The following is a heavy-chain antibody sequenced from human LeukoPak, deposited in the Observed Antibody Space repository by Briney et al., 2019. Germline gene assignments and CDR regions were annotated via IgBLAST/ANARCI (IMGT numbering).Heavy chain of an antibody. J-gene: IGHJ6*02. Sequence: PGGSLRLSCAASGFTFSSYWMSWVRQAPGKGLEWVANIKQDGSEKYYVDSVKGRFTISRDNAKKSLFLQMNSLRAEDTAVYYCARRGQLIIPYHGLDAWGQGTTVIVSS. D-gene: IGHD2-2*01. CDR3: ARRGQLIIPYHGLDA. V-gene: IGHV3-7*03. CDR2: IKQDGSEK. CDR1: GFTFSSYW.